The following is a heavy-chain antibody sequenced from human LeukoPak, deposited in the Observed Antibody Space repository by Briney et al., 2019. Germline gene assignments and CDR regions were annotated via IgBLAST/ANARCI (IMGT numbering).Heavy chain of an antibody. CDR3: AKDRVVRGVIINLDY. J-gene: IGHJ4*02. Sequence: GGSLRLSCAASGFTFSSYAMSWVRQAPGKGLEWVSTISVSGGSTNYADSVKGRFTISKDNSKNTLYLQMNSLRAEDTAVYYCAKDRVVRGVIINLDYWGQGTLVTVSS. CDR2: ISVSGGST. CDR1: GFTFSSYA. D-gene: IGHD3-10*01. V-gene: IGHV3-23*01.